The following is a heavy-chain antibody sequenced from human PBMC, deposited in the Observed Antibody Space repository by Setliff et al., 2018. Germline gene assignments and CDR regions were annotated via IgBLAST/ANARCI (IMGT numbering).Heavy chain of an antibody. CDR2: IHYRGTT. V-gene: IGHV4-39*01. CDR1: GASISSGTYC. J-gene: IGHJ6*03. CDR3: ARMTGFAYMDV. Sequence: ETLSLTCTVSGASISSGTYCWAWIRQPPGKGLEWIGRIHYRGTTYSNASLASRLTISVDTAKNQFSLKLTSVTAADTGVYYCARMTGFAYMDVWGKGTPVTVSS.